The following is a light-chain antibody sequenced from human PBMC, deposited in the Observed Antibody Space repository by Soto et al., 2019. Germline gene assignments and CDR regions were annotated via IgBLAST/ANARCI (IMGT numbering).Light chain of an antibody. CDR2: GTS. V-gene: IGKV3-20*01. CDR1: QTVSNSY. Sequence: EIVLTQSPGSLSLSLGDRATLSCRASQTVSNSYLAWYQQKPGQAPRLLVYGTSSRATGIPDRFSGSGSGTDFTTTINRLEPEDFVIYYCQQYGSSPWTFGQGTKVDIK. CDR3: QQYGSSPWT. J-gene: IGKJ1*01.